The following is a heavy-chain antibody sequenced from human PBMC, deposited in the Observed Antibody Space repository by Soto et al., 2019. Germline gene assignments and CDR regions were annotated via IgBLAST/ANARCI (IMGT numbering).Heavy chain of an antibody. CDR3: ARAGLGIAAAVNGDWFDP. D-gene: IGHD6-13*01. CDR1: GFTFSSYG. Sequence: QVQLVESGGGVVQPGRSLRLSCAASGFTFSSYGMHWVRQAPGKGLEWVAVIWYDGSNKYYADSVKGRFTISRDNSKNTLYLQMNSLRAEDTAVYYCARAGLGIAAAVNGDWFDPWGQGTLVTVSS. J-gene: IGHJ5*02. V-gene: IGHV3-33*01. CDR2: IWYDGSNK.